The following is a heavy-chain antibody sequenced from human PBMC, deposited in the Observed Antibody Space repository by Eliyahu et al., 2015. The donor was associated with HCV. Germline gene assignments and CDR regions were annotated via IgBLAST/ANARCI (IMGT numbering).Heavy chain of an antibody. CDR2: IXESGGSI. CDR3: AKDGNAGDHFDI. Sequence: EVQLVESGGGLVQPGGSLRLSCAASGFTFSSYAMNWVRQAPGKGLEXVSYIXESGGSIYYADSVKGRFTISRDNSKNTLYLQMNNLRADDTAVYYCAKDGNAGDHFDIWGQGTMTTVSS. J-gene: IGHJ3*02. CDR1: GFTFSSYA. V-gene: IGHV3-23*04. D-gene: IGHD1-26*01.